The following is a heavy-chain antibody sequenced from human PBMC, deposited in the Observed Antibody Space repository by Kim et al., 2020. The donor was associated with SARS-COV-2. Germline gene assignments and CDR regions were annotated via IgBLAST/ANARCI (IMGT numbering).Heavy chain of an antibody. CDR1: GFTVSSNY. D-gene: IGHD3-10*01. V-gene: IGHV3-66*01. J-gene: IGHJ4*02. Sequence: GGSLRLSCAASGFTVSSNYMSWVRQAPGKGLEWVSVIYRGGDTYYADSVKGRFTISRDNSKNTLYLQMNSLRAEDTAVYYCAKDYYGSGSYYFDYWGQGTLVTVSS. CDR2: IYRGGDT. CDR3: AKDYYGSGSYYFDY.